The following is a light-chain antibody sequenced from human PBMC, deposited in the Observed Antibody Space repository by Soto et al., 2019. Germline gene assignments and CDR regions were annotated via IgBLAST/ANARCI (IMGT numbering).Light chain of an antibody. Sequence: QSVLTQPASVSASPGQSITISCTGTSSDVGTYDDVSWYRQHPGKAPRLLIYEVTNRPSGVSNRFSGSKSGDTASLTISGLQAEDEGDYYCSSYTIGSNYVFGSGTKVT. J-gene: IGLJ1*01. CDR2: EVT. V-gene: IGLV2-14*01. CDR1: SSDVGTYDD. CDR3: SSYTIGSNYV.